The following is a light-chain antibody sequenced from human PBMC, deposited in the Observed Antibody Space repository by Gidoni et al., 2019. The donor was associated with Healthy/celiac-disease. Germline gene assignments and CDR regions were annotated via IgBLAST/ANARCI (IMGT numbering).Light chain of an antibody. Sequence: QSPLTQPASAPWSPGPSITISCTGTSSDVGSYNLVSWYQQHPGKAPKLMIYEGSKRPSGVSNRFSGSKSGNTASLTISGLQAEDEADYYCCSYAGSSTPWVFGGGTKLTVL. V-gene: IGLV2-23*01. CDR2: EGS. CDR3: CSYAGSSTPWV. J-gene: IGLJ3*02. CDR1: SSDVGSYNL.